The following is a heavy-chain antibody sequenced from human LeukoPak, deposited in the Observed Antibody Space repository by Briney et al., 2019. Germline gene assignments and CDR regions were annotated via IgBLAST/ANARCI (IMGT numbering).Heavy chain of an antibody. CDR2: ISSSSSTI. D-gene: IGHD1-7*01. V-gene: IGHV3-48*01. Sequence: GGSLRLSCAASGFTFSSYSMNWVRQAPGKGLEWVSYISSSSSTIYYADSVKGRFTISRDNAKNSLYLQMNSLRAEDTAVYYCARSNWNYDHYYYYYYMDVWGTGTTVTVSS. CDR1: GFTFSSYS. CDR3: ARSNWNYDHYYYYYYMDV. J-gene: IGHJ6*03.